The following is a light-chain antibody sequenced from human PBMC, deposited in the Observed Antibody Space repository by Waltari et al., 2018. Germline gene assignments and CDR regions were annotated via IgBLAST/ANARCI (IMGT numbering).Light chain of an antibody. CDR3: QSADSSGDYVV. V-gene: IGLV3-25*03. CDR2: KDS. CDR1: ALPQQY. Sequence: SYELTQPPSVSVSPGQTARIPCSGDALPQQYSYWYQQKPGQAPILVMFKDSERPSEIPERFSGSTSGTTVTLTISEVQAEDEADYYCQSADSSGDYVVFGGGTKLTVL. J-gene: IGLJ2*01.